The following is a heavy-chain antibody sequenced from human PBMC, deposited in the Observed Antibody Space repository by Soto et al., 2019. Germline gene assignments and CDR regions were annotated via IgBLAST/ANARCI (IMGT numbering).Heavy chain of an antibody. CDR3: ARHHSAGYCSSTSCHSRPYYMDV. CDR1: GYSFTSYW. D-gene: IGHD2-2*01. V-gene: IGHV5-51*01. Sequence: GESLKISCKGSGYSFTSYWIGWVRQMPGKGLEWMGIIYPGDSDTRYSPSFQGQVTISADKSISTAYLQWSSLKASDTAMYYCARHHSAGYCSSTSCHSRPYYMDVWGKGTTVTVSS. J-gene: IGHJ6*03. CDR2: IYPGDSDT.